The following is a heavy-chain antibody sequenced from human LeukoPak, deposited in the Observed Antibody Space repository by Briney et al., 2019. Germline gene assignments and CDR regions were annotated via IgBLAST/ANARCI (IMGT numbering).Heavy chain of an antibody. D-gene: IGHD1-26*01. Sequence: GGSLSLSCAASGFTFSSYTMTWARLAPGKGLEWVSGISGSGAITDYVDSVRGRFTISRDNSKNTVYLQMHSLRTEDTAVYYCATQTSGNYYYFAHWGQGTLVTVSS. V-gene: IGHV3-23*01. CDR1: GFTFSSYT. CDR2: ISGSGAIT. J-gene: IGHJ4*02. CDR3: ATQTSGNYYYFAH.